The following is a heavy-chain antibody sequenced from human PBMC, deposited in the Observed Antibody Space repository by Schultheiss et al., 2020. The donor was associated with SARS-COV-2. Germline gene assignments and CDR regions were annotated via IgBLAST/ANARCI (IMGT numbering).Heavy chain of an antibody. V-gene: IGHV3-53*01. CDR1: GLTVSSNY. Sequence: GGSLRLSCAASGLTVSSNYMSWVRQAPGTGLEWVSAISATGGNTYYADSVKGRFTISRDNSKNTLYLQMNSLRAEDTAVYYCARGLGTFDYWGQGTLVTVSS. CDR2: ISATGGNT. J-gene: IGHJ4*02. CDR3: ARGLGTFDY. D-gene: IGHD7-27*01.